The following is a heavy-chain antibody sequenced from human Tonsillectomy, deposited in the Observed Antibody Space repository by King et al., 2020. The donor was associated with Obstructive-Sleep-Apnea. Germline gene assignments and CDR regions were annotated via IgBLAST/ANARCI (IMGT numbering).Heavy chain of an antibody. CDR1: GGSISSSSYY. CDR3: ARPPRGFWSGYSPFDY. D-gene: IGHD3-3*01. Sequence: QLQESGPGLVKPSETLSLTCTVSGGSISSSSYYWGWIRQPPGKGLEWIGSIYYSGSTYYNPSLKSRVTISVDTSKNQFSLKLSSVTAADTAGYYCARPPRGFWSGYSPFDYWGQGTLVTVSS. CDR2: IYYSGST. J-gene: IGHJ4*02. V-gene: IGHV4-39*07.